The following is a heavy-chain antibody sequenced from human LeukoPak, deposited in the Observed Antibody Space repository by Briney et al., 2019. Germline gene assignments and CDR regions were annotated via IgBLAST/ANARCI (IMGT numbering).Heavy chain of an antibody. D-gene: IGHD3-10*01. CDR3: AKRGPGSPQSGKYYFDY. V-gene: IGHV3-23*01. Sequence: GGSLRLSCAASGFTLNNDAMSWVRQAPGKGLEWVSAISGSGGSTYYADSVKGRFTISRDNSKNTLYLQMNSLRAEDTAVYYCAKRGPGSPQSGKYYFDYWGQGTLVTVSS. CDR1: GFTLNNDA. J-gene: IGHJ4*02. CDR2: ISGSGGST.